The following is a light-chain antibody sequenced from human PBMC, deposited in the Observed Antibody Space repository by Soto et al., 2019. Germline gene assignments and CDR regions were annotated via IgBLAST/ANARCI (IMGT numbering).Light chain of an antibody. CDR2: EVS. CDR3: CSYAGSSSS. V-gene: IGLV2-23*02. Sequence: QSVLTQPDSVSGSPGQSITISCTGTSSDVGSYNLVSWYQQHPGKAPKLMIYEVSKRLSGVSNRFSGSKSGNTASLTISGLQAEDEADYYCCSYAGSSSSFGTGTKSPS. J-gene: IGLJ1*01. CDR1: SSDVGSYNL.